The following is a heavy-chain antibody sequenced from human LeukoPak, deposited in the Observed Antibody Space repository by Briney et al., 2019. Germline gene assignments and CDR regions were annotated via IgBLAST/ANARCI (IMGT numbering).Heavy chain of an antibody. D-gene: IGHD3-10*01. CDR2: VNHSGGT. CDR1: GGSLSGYY. V-gene: IGHV4-34*01. J-gene: IGHJ4*02. Sequence: SETLSLTCAVYGGSLSGYYWSWIRQPPGQGLEWIGEVNHSGGTNYNPSLKSRVTISLDTSKNQFFLMLSSVTAADTAVYYCASYYNVVFDYWGQGTLVTVSS. CDR3: ASYYNVVFDY.